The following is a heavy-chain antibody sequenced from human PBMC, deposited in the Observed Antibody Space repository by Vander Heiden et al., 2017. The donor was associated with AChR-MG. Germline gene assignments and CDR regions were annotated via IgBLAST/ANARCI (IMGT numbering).Heavy chain of an antibody. D-gene: IGHD2-15*01. CDR1: GGTFSSYA. CDR2: IIPIFGTA. Sequence: QVLLVQSGAEVQKPGSSVKVPCKATGGTFSSYAISWVRQAPGQGLEWMGGIIPIFGTANYAQKFQGRVTITADESTSTAYMELSSLRSEDTAVYYCARVSCSGGSCYSGWGQGTLVTVSS. J-gene: IGHJ4*02. V-gene: IGHV1-69*01. CDR3: ARVSCSGGSCYSG.